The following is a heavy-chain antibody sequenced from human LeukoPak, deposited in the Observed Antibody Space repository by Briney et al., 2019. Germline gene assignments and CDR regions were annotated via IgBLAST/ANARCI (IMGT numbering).Heavy chain of an antibody. CDR2: IYHSGST. Sequence: SETLSLTCAVSGYSISSGYYWGWIRQPPGKGLEWIGSIYHSGSTYYNPSLKSRVTISVDTSKNQFSLKLSSVTAADTAVYYCARRPWLWFGGTHYYMDVWGKGTTVTVSS. J-gene: IGHJ6*03. V-gene: IGHV4-38-2*01. CDR3: ARRPWLWFGGTHYYMDV. D-gene: IGHD3-10*01. CDR1: GYSISSGYY.